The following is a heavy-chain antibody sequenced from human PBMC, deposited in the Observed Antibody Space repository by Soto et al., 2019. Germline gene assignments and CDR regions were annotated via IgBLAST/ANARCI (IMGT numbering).Heavy chain of an antibody. CDR3: ARRVEGYFDY. Sequence: EVQLLESGGGLVQPGGSLTLSCAASGFTFSDYTMTWVRQAPGKVLECISVILADFNTYYAGSVRGRFTISRDNSKNTLYLQLDSRRAEDTAVYYGARRVEGYFDYWGQGALVTVSS. CDR2: ILADFNT. V-gene: IGHV3-23*03. J-gene: IGHJ4*02. CDR1: GFTFSDYT.